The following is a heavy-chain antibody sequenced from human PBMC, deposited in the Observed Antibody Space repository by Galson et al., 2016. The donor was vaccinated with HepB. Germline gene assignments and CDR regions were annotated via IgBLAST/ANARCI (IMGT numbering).Heavy chain of an antibody. CDR3: ARERKLELDYYYFVH. D-gene: IGHD1-7*01. Sequence: SVKVSCKASGYTFTSYYMHWVRQAPGQGLEWMGIINPSGGDTSYAQKFQGRVTMTRDTSTSTVYMELSSLRSEDTALYYCARERKLELDYYYFVHWGQGNLVTVSS. CDR2: INPSGGDT. J-gene: IGHJ4*02. V-gene: IGHV1-46*03. CDR1: GYTFTSYY.